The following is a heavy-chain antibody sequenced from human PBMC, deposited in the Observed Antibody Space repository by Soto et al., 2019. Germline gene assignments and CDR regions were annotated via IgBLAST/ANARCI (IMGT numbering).Heavy chain of an antibody. CDR2: ISAYNGNT. Sequence: QIQLVQSGGEVKKPGASVKVSCKSSGYNFISHSITWVRQAPGQGPEWMGRISAYNGNTNHAQKFQGRLTMPTDTSTSAAYMELRSLRSDDTAVDYCAVCAFCGGAPGGRDMDAWGQGTTVTVSS. V-gene: IGHV1-18*01. D-gene: IGHD2-21*01. J-gene: IGHJ6*02. CDR1: GYNFISHS. CDR3: AVCAFCGGAPGGRDMDA.